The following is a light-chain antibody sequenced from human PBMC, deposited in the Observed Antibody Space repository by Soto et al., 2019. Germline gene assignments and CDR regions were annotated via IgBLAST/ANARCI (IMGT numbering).Light chain of an antibody. J-gene: IGLJ1*01. CDR2: DVS. V-gene: IGLV2-14*03. Sequence: XSVLTQPASVFGSPGQSIAISCTGTSSDVGGYKYVSWYQQHPGKAPKLMIYDVSNRPSGVSDRFSGSKSGNTASLTISGLQSEDEADYYCSSYTSSSSYVFGTGTKVTVL. CDR1: SSDVGGYKY. CDR3: SSYTSSSSYV.